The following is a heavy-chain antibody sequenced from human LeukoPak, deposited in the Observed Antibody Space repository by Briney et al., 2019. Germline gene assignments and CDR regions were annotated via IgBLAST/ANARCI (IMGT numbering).Heavy chain of an antibody. CDR2: IFTGGSS. Sequence: SETLSLTCTVSGGSVSSESYHWTWIQQPPGKGLEWIAYIFTGGSSYYNPSLKSRVTISVDTSKNQFSLKLNSVTAADTAQYHCARGVGGVREGFDIWGQGTMVTVSS. D-gene: IGHD3-16*01. J-gene: IGHJ3*02. CDR3: ARGVGGVREGFDI. CDR1: GGSVSSESYH. V-gene: IGHV4-61*01.